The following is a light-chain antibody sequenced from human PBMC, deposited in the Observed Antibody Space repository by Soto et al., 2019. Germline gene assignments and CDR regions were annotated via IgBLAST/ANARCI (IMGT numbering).Light chain of an antibody. CDR2: AAS. V-gene: IGKV1-39*01. J-gene: IGKJ4*01. CDR3: QQSYSTPPRT. CDR1: QSISSY. Sequence: DIQMTQSPSSLSASVGDRVTITCRASQSISSYLNWYQQKPGKAPKLLIYAASSLQSGVPSRFSGDGSGTDFTLTISSLQPEDSATYYGQQSYSTPPRTFGGGTTVEIK.